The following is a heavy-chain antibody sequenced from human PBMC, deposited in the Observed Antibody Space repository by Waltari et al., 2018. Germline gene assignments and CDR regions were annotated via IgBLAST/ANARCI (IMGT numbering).Heavy chain of an antibody. CDR3: AKDLSASGLGFDY. CDR2: IDGSGDKR. Sequence: EVQLFESGGGVAQPGESLRLSCAASGFIFDHYAMNWVRQAPGKGLEWVAGIDGSGDKRSYADSVKGRFTISRDKAKNTVFLLMSSLSAEDTAIYYCAKDLSASGLGFDYWGQGRLVTVSS. J-gene: IGHJ4*02. D-gene: IGHD5-12*01. V-gene: IGHV3-23*01. CDR1: GFIFDHYA.